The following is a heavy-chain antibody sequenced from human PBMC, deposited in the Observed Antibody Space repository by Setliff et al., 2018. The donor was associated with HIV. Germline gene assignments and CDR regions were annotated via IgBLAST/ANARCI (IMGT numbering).Heavy chain of an antibody. CDR3: ARGRMGYYGSGSYLP. J-gene: IGHJ5*02. V-gene: IGHV4-34*01. D-gene: IGHD3-10*01. CDR1: GGSFSGYY. Sequence: ASETLSLTCAVYGGSFSGYYWSWVRQPPGKGLEWIGEINHSGSTNSHPSLKSRVTISADTSKNQFSLKLTSVTAADTAVYYCARGRMGYYGSGSYLPWGQGMLVTVSS. CDR2: INHSGST.